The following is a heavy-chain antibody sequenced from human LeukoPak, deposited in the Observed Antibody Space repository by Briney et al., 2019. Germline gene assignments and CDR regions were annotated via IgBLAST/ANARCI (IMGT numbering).Heavy chain of an antibody. CDR1: GGSFSGYY. V-gene: IGHV4-34*01. CDR3: ARGLSRYSSGWYGFDY. Sequence: SETLSLTCAVYGGSFSGYYWSWIRRPPGKGLERIGEINHSGSTNYNPSLKSRVTISVDTSMNQFSLKLSSVTAADTAVYYCARGLSRYSSGWYGFDYWGQGTLVTVSS. D-gene: IGHD6-19*01. CDR2: INHSGST. J-gene: IGHJ4*02.